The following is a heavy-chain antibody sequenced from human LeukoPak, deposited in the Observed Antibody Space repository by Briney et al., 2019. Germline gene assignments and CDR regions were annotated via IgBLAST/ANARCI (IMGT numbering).Heavy chain of an antibody. D-gene: IGHD4/OR15-4a*01. CDR1: GFTFRNYP. V-gene: IGHV3-64*01. CDR2: ISGDGGNT. CDR3: ARETYGGNDY. Sequence: QAGGSLRLSCVASGFTFRNYPMHWVRQAPGKGLQYVAAISGDGGNTYYATSAKGRFTISRDNSKNTLYLQMGSLRAEDMALYYCARETYGGNDYWGQGTLVTASS. J-gene: IGHJ4*02.